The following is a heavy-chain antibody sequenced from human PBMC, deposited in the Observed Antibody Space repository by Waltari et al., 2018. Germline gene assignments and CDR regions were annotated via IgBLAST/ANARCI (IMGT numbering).Heavy chain of an antibody. CDR1: GGSIRSYY. CDR3: ARSGLSDFDY. Sequence: QVQLQESGPGLVKPSETLSLTCPVPGGSIRSYYWRWIRQPPGKGLEWIGYIYYSGSTNYNPSLKSRVTISVDTSKNQFSLKLSSVTAADTAVYYCARSGLSDFDYWGQGTLVTVSS. CDR2: IYYSGST. D-gene: IGHD3-10*01. V-gene: IGHV4-59*01. J-gene: IGHJ4*02.